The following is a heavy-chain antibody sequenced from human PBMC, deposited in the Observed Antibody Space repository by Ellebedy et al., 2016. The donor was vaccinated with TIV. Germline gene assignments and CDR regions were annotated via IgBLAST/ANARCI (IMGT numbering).Heavy chain of an antibody. CDR2: INPSGGST. CDR3: ARGNEGATTYYYYGMDV. D-gene: IGHD1-26*01. Sequence: ASVKVSXKASRYTFTSYYMHWVRQAPGQGLEWMGIINPSGGSTSYAQKFQGRVTMTRDTSTSTVYMELSSLRSEDTAVYYCARGNEGATTYYYYGMDVWGQGTTVTVSS. V-gene: IGHV1-46*01. CDR1: RYTFTSYY. J-gene: IGHJ6*02.